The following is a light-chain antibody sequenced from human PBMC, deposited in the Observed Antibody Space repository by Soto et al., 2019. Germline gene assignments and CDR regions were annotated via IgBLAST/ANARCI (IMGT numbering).Light chain of an antibody. CDR3: CSYTSSSIRV. CDR1: SSDVGGYNH. V-gene: IGLV2-14*01. CDR2: EVR. J-gene: IGLJ3*02. Sequence: QSVLTQPASVSGSPGQSITISCTGTSSDVGGYNHVSWYQQHPGKAPKLIIYEVRNRPSGVSNRLSGSKSGNTASLTISGLQADDEADYYCCSYTSSSIRVFGGGTKGTVL.